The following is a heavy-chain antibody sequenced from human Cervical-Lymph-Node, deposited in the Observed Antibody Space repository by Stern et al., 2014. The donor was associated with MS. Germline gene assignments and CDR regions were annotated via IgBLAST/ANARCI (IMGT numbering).Heavy chain of an antibody. CDR2: IRPVESRF. D-gene: IGHD2-15*01. J-gene: IGHJ5*02. CDR3: ARHNCYDT. Sequence: EVQLVESGAEVKMPGESLKISCRGSGYIFANYWIAWVRQKPGKGLEGMGIIRPVESRFTYSPPFQGQVTIPADKSISTAYLQWTSLRDSDTAIYYCARHNCYDTWGRGTLVTVSS. CDR1: GYIFANYW. V-gene: IGHV5-51*01.